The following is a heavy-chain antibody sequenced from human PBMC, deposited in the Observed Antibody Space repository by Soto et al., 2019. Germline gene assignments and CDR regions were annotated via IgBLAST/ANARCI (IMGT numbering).Heavy chain of an antibody. Sequence: QVQLQESGPGLVKPSGTLSLTCAVSGGSISSSHWWTWVRQPPGKGLDWIGEIFHSGSTNYNPSLRSRVTISLDKSRNHFSLPLRSVTAADTAVYYCARSPSSSWFGGGAFDIWGQGTMVTVSS. CDR2: IFHSGST. CDR3: ARSPSSSWFGGGAFDI. CDR1: GGSISSSHW. V-gene: IGHV4-4*02. D-gene: IGHD6-13*01. J-gene: IGHJ3*02.